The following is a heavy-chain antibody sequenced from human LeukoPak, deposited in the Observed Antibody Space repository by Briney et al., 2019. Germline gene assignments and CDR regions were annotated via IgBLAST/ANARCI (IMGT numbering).Heavy chain of an antibody. J-gene: IGHJ6*03. V-gene: IGHV3-30*02. CDR1: GFTFSGYG. CDR3: AKDIYQLLLLYHYMDV. CDR2: IGYDGISR. D-gene: IGHD2-2*01. Sequence: PGGSLRLSCAASGFTFSGYGMHWVRRAPGKGLEWVAFIGYDGISRYYADSVKGRSIISRDNSKNMLYLQMNNLRAEDTAVYYCAKDIYQLLLLYHYMDVLGKGTTVSVSS.